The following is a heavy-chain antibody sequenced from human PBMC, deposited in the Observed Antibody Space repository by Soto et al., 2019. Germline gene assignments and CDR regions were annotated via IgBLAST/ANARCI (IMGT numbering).Heavy chain of an antibody. Sequence: SETLSLTCTVSGGSISSYYWSWIRQPPGKRLEWIGYIYYSGSTNYNPSLKSRVTISVDTSKNQFSLKLSSVTAADTAVYYCAGTTIAPLDYWGQGTLVTVS. CDR3: AGTTIAPLDY. J-gene: IGHJ4*02. V-gene: IGHV4-59*08. D-gene: IGHD6-13*01. CDR1: GGSISSYY. CDR2: IYYSGST.